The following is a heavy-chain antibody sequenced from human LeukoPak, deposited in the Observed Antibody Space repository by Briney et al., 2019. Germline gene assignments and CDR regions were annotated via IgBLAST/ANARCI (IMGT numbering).Heavy chain of an antibody. CDR3: ASLRASNSPYLRYVGWQQERDY. J-gene: IGHJ4*02. V-gene: IGHV4-39*01. Sequence: SETLSLTCTVSGGSISSSSYYWGWIRQPPGKGLEWIGSIYYSGSTYYNPSLKSRVTISVDTSKNQFSLKLSSVTAADTAVYYCASLRASNSPYLRYVGWQQERDYWGQGTLVTVSS. CDR2: IYYSGST. CDR1: GGSISSSSYY. D-gene: IGHD6-13*01.